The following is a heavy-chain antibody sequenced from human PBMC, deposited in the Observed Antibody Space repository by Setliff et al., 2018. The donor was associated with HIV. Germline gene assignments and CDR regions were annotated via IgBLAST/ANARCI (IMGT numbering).Heavy chain of an antibody. CDR3: ARDQSGKYGGDHFYYMDV. Sequence: ASVKVSCKASGYTFSSYTMHWVRQAPGQGLEWMGWINCGNGKSKYSQKFQDRVTFTRDTSASSAYMDLSSLRSEDSAVYFCARDQSGKYGGDHFYYMDVWGKGTTVTVSS. CDR1: GYTFSSYT. D-gene: IGHD3-10*01. CDR2: INCGNGKS. V-gene: IGHV1-3*01. J-gene: IGHJ6*03.